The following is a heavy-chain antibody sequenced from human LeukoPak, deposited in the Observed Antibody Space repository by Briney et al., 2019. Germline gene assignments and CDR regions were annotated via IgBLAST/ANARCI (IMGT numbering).Heavy chain of an antibody. J-gene: IGHJ4*02. CDR1: GFTFSSYW. V-gene: IGHV3-7*03. D-gene: IGHD4-17*01. CDR2: IKQDGSEK. Sequence: PGGSLRLSCAASGFTFSSYWMSWGRQAPAKGLEWVANIKQDGSEKYYVDSVKGRFTISRDNAKNSLYLQMNSLRAEDTAVYFCARGQTTMTNWGKGHLVSVSS. CDR3: ARGQTTMTN.